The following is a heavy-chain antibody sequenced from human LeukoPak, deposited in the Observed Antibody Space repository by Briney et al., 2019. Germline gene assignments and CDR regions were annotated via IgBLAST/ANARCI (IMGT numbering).Heavy chain of an antibody. V-gene: IGHV3-21*04. J-gene: IGHJ4*02. Sequence: GGSLRLSCAASGFTFSNYAMSWVRQTPGKGLEWVSSISSSSSYIYYADSVKGRFTISRDNAKNSLYLQMNSLRAEDTALYYCAKDSRGSSGWDYWGQGTLVTVSS. D-gene: IGHD6-19*01. CDR2: ISSSSSYI. CDR1: GFTFSNYA. CDR3: AKDSRGSSGWDY.